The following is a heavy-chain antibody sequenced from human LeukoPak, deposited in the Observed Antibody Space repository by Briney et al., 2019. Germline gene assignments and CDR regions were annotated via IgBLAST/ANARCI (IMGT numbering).Heavy chain of an antibody. CDR1: GGTFSSYA. J-gene: IGHJ4*02. Sequence: ASVKVSCKASGGTFSSYAISWVRQAPGQGLEWMGRIIPILGIANYAQKFQGRVTITADKSTSTAYMELSSLRSEDTAVYYCARAAGHGDYGAYFDYWGQGTLVTVSS. CDR2: IIPILGIA. D-gene: IGHD4-17*01. V-gene: IGHV1-69*04. CDR3: ARAAGHGDYGAYFDY.